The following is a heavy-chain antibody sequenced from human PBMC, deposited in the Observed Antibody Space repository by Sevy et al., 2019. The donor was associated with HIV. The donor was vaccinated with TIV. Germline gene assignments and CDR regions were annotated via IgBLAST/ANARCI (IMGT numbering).Heavy chain of an antibody. J-gene: IGHJ4*02. V-gene: IGHV1-8*01. CDR2: MNPNRGNT. Sequence: ASVKVSCKASGYTFTSYDINWVRQATGQGLEWMGWMNPNRGNTGYAQKFQGRVTMTRNTSISTAYMELSSLRSEDTAVYYCARGPDTYDFWSGYYPDYWGQGTLVTVSS. CDR1: GYTFTSYD. D-gene: IGHD3-3*01. CDR3: ARGPDTYDFWSGYYPDY.